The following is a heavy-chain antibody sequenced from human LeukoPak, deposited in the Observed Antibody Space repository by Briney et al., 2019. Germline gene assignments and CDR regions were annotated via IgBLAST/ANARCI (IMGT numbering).Heavy chain of an antibody. CDR3: ARDFYGDFSKFDY. J-gene: IGHJ4*02. CDR1: GFTFSSYG. Sequence: GRSLRLSCAASGFTFSSYGMHCVRQAPGKGLEWVAFIWYDGSDKNYADSVKGRFTISRDNSKNTLYLQMNSLRAEDTAVYYCARDFYGDFSKFDYWGQGSLVTVSS. D-gene: IGHD4-17*01. CDR2: IWYDGSDK. V-gene: IGHV3-33*01.